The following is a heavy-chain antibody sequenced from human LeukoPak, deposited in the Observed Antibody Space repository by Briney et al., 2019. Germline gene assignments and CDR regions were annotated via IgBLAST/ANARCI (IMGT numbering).Heavy chain of an antibody. J-gene: IGHJ4*02. CDR1: GFTFSNYW. CDR3: ARESDVAGSDY. V-gene: IGHV3-7*01. CDR2: IKQDGSEK. D-gene: IGHD6-19*01. Sequence: GGSLRLSCAASGFTFSNYWMSWVRQAPGKGLEWVANIKQDGSEKYYVDSVKGRFTISRDNAKKSLYLQMNSLRVEDTAVYYCARESDVAGSDYWGQGTLVTVSS.